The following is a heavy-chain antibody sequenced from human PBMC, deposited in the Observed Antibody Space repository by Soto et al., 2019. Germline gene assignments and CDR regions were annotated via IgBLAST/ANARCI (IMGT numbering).Heavy chain of an antibody. V-gene: IGHV3-66*01. J-gene: IGHJ6*03. D-gene: IGHD2-15*01. CDR2: IYSGGST. Sequence: EVQLVESGGGLVQPGGSLRLSCAASGFTVSSKYMSWVRQAPGRGLEWVSLIYSGGSTSYADSVKGRFTISRDNSKNTLYLQMNSLRDEDTGVYYCARDGLKCSGGRCFGGPMDVWGKGTTVTVSS. CDR1: GFTVSSKY. CDR3: ARDGLKCSGGRCFGGPMDV.